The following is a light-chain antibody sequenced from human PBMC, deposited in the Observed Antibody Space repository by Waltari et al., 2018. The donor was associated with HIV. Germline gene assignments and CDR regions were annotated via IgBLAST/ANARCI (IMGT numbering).Light chain of an antibody. CDR1: SSDVGGYNY. V-gene: IGLV2-14*03. Sequence: QSALTQPATVSGSPGHSITILCTGTSSDVGGYNYFPRYQQHPCKSPKHMIYDVSNRPSGVSNRFSGSKSGNTASLTISGLQAEDEADYYCSSYTSSSTLEVFGGGTKLTVL. CDR3: SSYTSSSTLEV. J-gene: IGLJ3*02. CDR2: DVS.